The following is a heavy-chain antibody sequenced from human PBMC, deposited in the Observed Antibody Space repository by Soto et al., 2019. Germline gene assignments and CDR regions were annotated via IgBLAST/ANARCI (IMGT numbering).Heavy chain of an antibody. CDR3: ASFVALSTAYGSGS. CDR1: GYTFTSYA. D-gene: IGHD3-10*01. CDR2: INAGNGNT. V-gene: IGHV1-3*01. Sequence: QVQLVQSGAEVKKPGASVKVSCKAAGYTFTSYAMHWVRQAPGQSLEWMGWINAGNGNTKYSQKFQGRVTITRDTSASTAYMELSSLRSEDTAVYYCASFVALSTAYGSGSWGQGTLVTGSS. J-gene: IGHJ4*02.